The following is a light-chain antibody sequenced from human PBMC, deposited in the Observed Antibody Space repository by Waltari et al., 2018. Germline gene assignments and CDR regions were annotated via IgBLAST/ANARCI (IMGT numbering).Light chain of an antibody. CDR3: SSYAGSNIFV. J-gene: IGLJ1*01. CDR1: SSDVGAYDY. Sequence: QSALTQPPSASGYPGQSVTISCTGTSSDVGAYDYVSWYQQHPGKAPKRMIYEVSKRPAGVPDRFSGSKSGNTASLTVSGLRAEDEADYYCSSYAGSNIFVFGTGTKVTVL. V-gene: IGLV2-8*01. CDR2: EVS.